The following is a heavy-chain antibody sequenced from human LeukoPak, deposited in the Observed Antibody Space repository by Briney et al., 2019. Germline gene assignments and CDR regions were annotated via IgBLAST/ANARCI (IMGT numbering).Heavy chain of an antibody. Sequence: GGSLRLSCAASGFVFNTYAMHWVRQAPGKGLDWVALISYDGRNTYNADSVKGRFNISRDNSKNTLYLHMGSLRPDDTAIYYCARVLLTGDFYFDLWGQGTRVTVST. V-gene: IGHV3-30*04. CDR2: ISYDGRNT. J-gene: IGHJ4*02. CDR3: ARVLLTGDFYFDL. CDR1: GFVFNTYA. D-gene: IGHD4/OR15-4a*01.